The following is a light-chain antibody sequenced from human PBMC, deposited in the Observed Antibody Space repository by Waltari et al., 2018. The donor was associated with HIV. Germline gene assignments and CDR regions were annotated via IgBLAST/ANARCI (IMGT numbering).Light chain of an antibody. V-gene: IGKV1-5*03. CDR3: QQYGNYNT. Sequence: DIQMTQSPSTLSASVGDTVTITCRASQSISSWLAWYQQKPGKAPNLLIYKASSLESGVPSRFSGSGSGTEFTLTISSLQPEDFATYYCQQYGNYNTFGQGTKLEIK. J-gene: IGKJ2*01. CDR2: KAS. CDR1: QSISSW.